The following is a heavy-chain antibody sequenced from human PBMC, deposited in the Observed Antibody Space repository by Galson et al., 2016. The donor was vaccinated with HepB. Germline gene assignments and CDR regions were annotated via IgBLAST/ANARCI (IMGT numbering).Heavy chain of an antibody. CDR1: GASISSDSYH. V-gene: IGHV4-61*09. J-gene: IGHJ5*02. D-gene: IGHD1-26*01. Sequence: TLSLTCTVSGASISSDSYHWTWIRQPAGKGLEWIGQIYTTGRTYYNPSLENRVTMSVDTSTNKFSLSLTSVTAADTAVYYCASYIAGYGGRGSWGKGTLITVSS. CDR2: IYTTGRT. CDR3: ASYIAGYGGRGS.